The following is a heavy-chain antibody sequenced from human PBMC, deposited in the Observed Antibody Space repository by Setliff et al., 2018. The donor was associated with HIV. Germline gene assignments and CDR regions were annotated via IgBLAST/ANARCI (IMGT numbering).Heavy chain of an antibody. Sequence: ASVKVSCKASGYTFTNFAIHWVRQAPGQRLEWMGWIIADNGDTKYSQKFEGRVTITRDTSASTAYMELSSLRAEDTAVYYCTRSGYCSSTSCDTMGYYYYYYYMDVWGKGTTVTVSS. CDR3: TRSGYCSSTSCDTMGYYYYYYYMDV. J-gene: IGHJ6*03. D-gene: IGHD2-2*02. CDR2: IIADNGDT. V-gene: IGHV1-3*01. CDR1: GYTFTNFA.